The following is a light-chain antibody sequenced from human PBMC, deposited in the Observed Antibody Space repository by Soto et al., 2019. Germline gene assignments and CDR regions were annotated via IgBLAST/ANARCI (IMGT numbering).Light chain of an antibody. CDR3: CSFAGGGATWV. Sequence: QSVLTQPASVSGSPGQSITISCTGTNSDVGSYKFVSWYQQHPGEVPKLIIYEATKRPSGLSNRFSGSKSGNTASLTISGLQAEDEADYYCCSFAGGGATWVFGGGTQLTVL. V-gene: IGLV2-23*01. J-gene: IGLJ3*02. CDR1: NSDVGSYKF. CDR2: EAT.